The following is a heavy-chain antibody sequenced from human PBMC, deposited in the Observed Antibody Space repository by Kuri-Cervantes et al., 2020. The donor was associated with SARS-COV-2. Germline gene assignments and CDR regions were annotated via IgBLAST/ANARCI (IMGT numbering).Heavy chain of an antibody. CDR2: ISSSGSTI. CDR3: AKAGPYYYDGSGYPIDY. J-gene: IGHJ4*02. CDR1: GFTFSSYE. D-gene: IGHD3-22*01. Sequence: GGSLRLSCAASGFTFSSYEMNWVRQAPGKGLEWVSYISSSGSTIYYADSVKGRFTISRDSSKNTLYLQMNSLRAEDTAVYYCAKAGPYYYDGSGYPIDYWGQGTLVTVSS. V-gene: IGHV3-48*03.